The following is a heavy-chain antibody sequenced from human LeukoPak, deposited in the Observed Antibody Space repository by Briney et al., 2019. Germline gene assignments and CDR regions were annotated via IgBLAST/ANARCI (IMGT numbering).Heavy chain of an antibody. Sequence: PSETLSLTCTVSGGSISSYYWSWIRQPAGKGLEWIGRIYTSGSTNYNPSLKSRVTMSVDTSKNQFSLKLSSVTAADTAAYYCARDRPIAAPAYYYYYYMDVWGKGTTVTVSS. CDR2: IYTSGST. CDR1: GGSISSYY. CDR3: ARDRPIAAPAYYYYYYMDV. D-gene: IGHD6-6*01. V-gene: IGHV4-4*07. J-gene: IGHJ6*03.